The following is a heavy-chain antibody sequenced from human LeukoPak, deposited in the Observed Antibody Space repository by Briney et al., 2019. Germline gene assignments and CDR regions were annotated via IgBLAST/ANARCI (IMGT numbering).Heavy chain of an antibody. Sequence: GGSLRLSCAASGVTLNRYWMSWVRHAPGKGLEWVANINEDGGERHYVDSVKGRFTISRDNAKNSLYLQMNSLRAEDTAVYYCARGGNLENWGGGTLVTVSS. V-gene: IGHV3-7*01. J-gene: IGHJ4*02. CDR2: INEDGGER. CDR3: ARGGNLEN. D-gene: IGHD1-14*01. CDR1: GVTLNRYW.